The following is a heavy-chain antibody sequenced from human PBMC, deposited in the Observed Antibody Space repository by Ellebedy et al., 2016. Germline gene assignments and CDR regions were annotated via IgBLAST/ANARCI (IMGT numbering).Heavy chain of an antibody. J-gene: IGHJ6*02. CDR1: GYTFTSYG. CDR3: ARDRKAAAGLSVYYYYSGMDV. D-gene: IGHD6-13*01. CDR2: ISAYNGNT. V-gene: IGHV1-18*01. Sequence: ASVKVSXKASGYTFTSYGISWVRQAPGQGLEWMGWISAYNGNTNYAQKLQGRVTMTTDTSTSTAYMELRSLRSDDTAVYYCARDRKAAAGLSVYYYYSGMDVWGQGTTVTVSS.